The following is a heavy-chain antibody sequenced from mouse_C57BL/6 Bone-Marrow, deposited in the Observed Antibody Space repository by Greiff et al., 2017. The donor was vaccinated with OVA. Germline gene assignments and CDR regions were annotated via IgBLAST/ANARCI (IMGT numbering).Heavy chain of an antibody. CDR3: ARINYWYFDV. V-gene: IGHV5-17*01. J-gene: IGHJ1*03. Sequence: EVQLVESGGGLVKPGGSLKLSCAASGFTFSGYGMHWVRQAPEKGLEWVAYISSGSSTIYYADTVKGRFTISRDNAKNTLFLQMTSLRSEDTAMYYCARINYWYFDVWGTGTTVTVSS. CDR2: ISSGSSTI. CDR1: GFTFSGYG.